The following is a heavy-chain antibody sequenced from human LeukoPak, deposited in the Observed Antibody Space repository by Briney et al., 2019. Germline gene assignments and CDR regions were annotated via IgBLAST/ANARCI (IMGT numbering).Heavy chain of an antibody. CDR2: ISGYNGET. CDR3: AREGDSAGWYRPAFRLLDY. D-gene: IGHD6-19*01. V-gene: IGHV1-18*01. Sequence: ASVKVSCKTSGHTFTSYGLYWVRQAPGQGLEWMGWISGYNGETNYARKFQGRVTMTTDTSTTTAYMELASLTSDDTALYCAREGDSAGWYRPAFRLLDYWGQGTMVTVSS. J-gene: IGHJ4*02. CDR1: GHTFTSYG.